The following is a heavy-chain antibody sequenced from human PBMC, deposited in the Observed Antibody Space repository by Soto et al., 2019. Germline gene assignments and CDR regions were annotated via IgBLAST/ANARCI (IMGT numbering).Heavy chain of an antibody. CDR2: IYPGDSDT. Sequence: GESLKISCKGSGYSFTSYWIGWVRQMPGKGLEWMGIIYPGDSDTRYSPSFQGQVTISADKSISTAYLQWSSLKASDTAMYYCARVGYCSGGSCYDPGYYYYYMDVWGKGTTVTVS. CDR1: GYSFTSYW. J-gene: IGHJ6*03. V-gene: IGHV5-51*01. D-gene: IGHD2-15*01. CDR3: ARVGYCSGGSCYDPGYYYYYMDV.